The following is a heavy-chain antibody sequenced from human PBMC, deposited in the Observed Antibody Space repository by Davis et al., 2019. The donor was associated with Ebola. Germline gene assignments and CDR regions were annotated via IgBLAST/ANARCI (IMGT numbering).Heavy chain of an antibody. V-gene: IGHV3-21*01. D-gene: IGHD3-22*01. CDR3: AREADYYDSSGYSHYFDY. J-gene: IGHJ4*02. Sequence: GESLKISCAASGFTFSRYTMNWVRQAPGKELEWVSSISSSSSYIYYADSVKGRFTISRDNAKNSLYLQMNSLRAEDTAVYYCAREADYYDSSGYSHYFDYWGQGTLVTVSS. CDR1: GFTFSRYT. CDR2: ISSSSSYI.